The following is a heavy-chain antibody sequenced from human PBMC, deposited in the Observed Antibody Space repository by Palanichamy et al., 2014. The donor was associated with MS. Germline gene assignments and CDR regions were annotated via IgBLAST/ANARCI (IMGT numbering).Heavy chain of an antibody. CDR3: ARPVGYCSGGNCYVDY. D-gene: IGHD2-15*01. CDR2: ISSSSTYI. CDR1: GFTFSSYS. V-gene: IGHV3-21*01. Sequence: EVQLVESGGGLVKPGGSLRLSCAASGFTFSSYSMNWVRQAPGKGLEWVSSISSSSTYIYYADSVKGRFTISRDNAKNSLYLQMNSLRAEDTAVYYCARPVGYCSGGNCYVDYWDQGTLVTVSS. J-gene: IGHJ4*02.